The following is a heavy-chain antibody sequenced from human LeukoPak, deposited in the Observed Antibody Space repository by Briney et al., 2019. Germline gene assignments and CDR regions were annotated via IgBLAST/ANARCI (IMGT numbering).Heavy chain of an antibody. J-gene: IGHJ4*02. V-gene: IGHV6-1*01. Sequence: SQTLSLTCAISGDSVSSNSAAWNWIRQSPSRGLEWLGRTYYRSKWHNDYAVSVKSRITINPDTSKNQFSLQLNSVTPEDTAVYYCARVQESTTNPEGFDYWGQGTLVTVSS. D-gene: IGHD4-11*01. CDR1: GDSVSSNSAA. CDR2: TYYRSKWHN. CDR3: ARVQESTTNPEGFDY.